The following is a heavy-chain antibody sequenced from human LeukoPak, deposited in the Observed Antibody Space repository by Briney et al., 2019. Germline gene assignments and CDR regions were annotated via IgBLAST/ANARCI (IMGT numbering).Heavy chain of an antibody. D-gene: IGHD2-2*01. Sequence: ASVTVSCKASGYTFTSYDINWVRQAPGQGLEWMGWMNPNSGNTGYAQKFQGRVTITRNTSISTAYMELSSLRSEDTAVYYCASQGASTRLDAFDIWGQGTMVTVSS. CDR1: GYTFTSYD. J-gene: IGHJ3*02. CDR2: MNPNSGNT. CDR3: ASQGASTRLDAFDI. V-gene: IGHV1-8*01.